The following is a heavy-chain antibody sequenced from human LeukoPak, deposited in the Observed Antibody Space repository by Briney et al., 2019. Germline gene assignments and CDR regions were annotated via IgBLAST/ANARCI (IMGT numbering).Heavy chain of an antibody. Sequence: PGGSLRLSCAASGLNLDAYAMHWVRQAPGKGLEWVSLIRVEGTITYYADSVKGRFTISRDNSKNSLFLEMNSLRSEDTALYYCAKDTPLFYHYYGIDVWGQGTTVTVSS. J-gene: IGHJ6*02. CDR2: IRVEGTIT. CDR1: GLNLDAYA. CDR3: AKDTPLFYHYYGIDV. V-gene: IGHV3-43*02.